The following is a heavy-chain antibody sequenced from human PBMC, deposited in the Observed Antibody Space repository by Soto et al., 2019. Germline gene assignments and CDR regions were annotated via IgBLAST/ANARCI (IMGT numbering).Heavy chain of an antibody. J-gene: IGHJ6*02. Sequence: SETLSLTCTVSGGSISSGDYYWSWIRQPPGKGLEWIGYIYYSGSTYYNPSLKSRVTISVDTSKNQFSLKLSSVTAADTAVYYCARVAFGVVIVYGMDVWGQGTTVTVSS. D-gene: IGHD3-3*01. CDR1: GGSISSGDYY. CDR3: ARVAFGVVIVYGMDV. V-gene: IGHV4-30-4*01. CDR2: IYYSGST.